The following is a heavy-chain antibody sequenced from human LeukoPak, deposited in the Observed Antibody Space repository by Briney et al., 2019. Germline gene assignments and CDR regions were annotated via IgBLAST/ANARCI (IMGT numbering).Heavy chain of an antibody. D-gene: IGHD3-3*01. CDR3: ASYDFWSGPDDNWFDP. CDR2: ISGSGGST. V-gene: IGHV3-23*01. Sequence: GGSLRLSCAASGFTFSSYAMSWVRQAPGKGLEWVSAISGSGGSTYYADSVKGRFTISRDNSKNTLYLQMNSLRAEGTAVYYCASYDFWSGPDDNWFDPWGQGTLVTVSS. CDR1: GFTFSSYA. J-gene: IGHJ5*02.